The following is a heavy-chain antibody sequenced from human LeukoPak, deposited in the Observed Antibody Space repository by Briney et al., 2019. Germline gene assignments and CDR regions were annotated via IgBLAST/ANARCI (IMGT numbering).Heavy chain of an antibody. Sequence: PSETLSLTCTVSGGSISSYYWSWIRQPPGKGLEWIGYIYYSGSTNYNPSLKSRVTISVDTSKNQFSLKLSSVTAADTAVYYCAGRGYSYGPEYWGQGTLVTVSS. D-gene: IGHD5-18*01. J-gene: IGHJ4*02. CDR2: IYYSGST. CDR1: GGSISSYY. CDR3: AGRGYSYGPEY. V-gene: IGHV4-59*12.